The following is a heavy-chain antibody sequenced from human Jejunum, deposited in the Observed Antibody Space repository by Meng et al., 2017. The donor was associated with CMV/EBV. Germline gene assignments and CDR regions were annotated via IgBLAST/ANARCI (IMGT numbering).Heavy chain of an antibody. Sequence: QGQLVQSGAGVKKPGASVKVSCKASDYTFYTHAISWVRQAPGQGLEWMGWISPYNGNTKYAQNLQGRVTLTTDISTSTAYMELRSLRSDDTAVYYCARKLRGGGWFDPWGQGTLVTVSS. CDR3: ARKLRGGGWFDP. J-gene: IGHJ5*02. V-gene: IGHV1-18*01. CDR2: ISPYNGNT. CDR1: DYTFYTHA. D-gene: IGHD3-16*01.